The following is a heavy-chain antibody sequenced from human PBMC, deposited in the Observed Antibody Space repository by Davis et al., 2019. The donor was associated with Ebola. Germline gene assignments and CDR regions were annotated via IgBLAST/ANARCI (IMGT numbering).Heavy chain of an antibody. D-gene: IGHD5-18*01. CDR1: GGSISSSTYY. J-gene: IGHJ6*02. Sequence: SDTLSPTFAVPGGSISSSTYYWGWIRKPPGKGLEWIGRIYNSGRTYYNPSLESRVTISVDTSKNQLSLKLTSVTATDTAVYYCARPVSPGYTYGYYYYDMDVWGQGTTVTVSS. V-gene: IGHV4-39*01. CDR2: IYNSGRT. CDR3: ARPVSPGYTYGYYYYDMDV.